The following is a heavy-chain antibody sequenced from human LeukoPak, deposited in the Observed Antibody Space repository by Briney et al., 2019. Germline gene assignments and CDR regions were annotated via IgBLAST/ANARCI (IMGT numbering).Heavy chain of an antibody. J-gene: IGHJ4*02. V-gene: IGHV3-23*01. CDR1: GFTLSSYA. D-gene: IGHD4-17*01. CDR3: AKAFPYGDYAGY. Sequence: GGSLRLSCAAFGFTLSSYAMSWVRQAPGKGLEWVSTISDSGGSTYYADSVKGRFTISKDNSKNTLHLQMNSLRAEDTAIYYCAKAFPYGDYAGYWGQGTLVTVSS. CDR2: ISDSGGST.